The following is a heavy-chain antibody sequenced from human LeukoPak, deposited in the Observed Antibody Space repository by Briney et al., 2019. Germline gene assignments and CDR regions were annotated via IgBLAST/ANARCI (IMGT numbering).Heavy chain of an antibody. CDR1: GASISSYY. CDR2: IYYSGST. J-gene: IGHJ3*02. D-gene: IGHD4-17*01. V-gene: IGHV4-59*08. CDR3: ARRGVTTFAFDI. Sequence: PSETLSLTCTVSGASISSYYWSWIRQPPGKGLEWIGYIYYSGSTNYNPSIKSRVTISVDTSKNQFSLKLSSVTAADTAVYYCARRGVTTFAFDIWGQGTMVTVSS.